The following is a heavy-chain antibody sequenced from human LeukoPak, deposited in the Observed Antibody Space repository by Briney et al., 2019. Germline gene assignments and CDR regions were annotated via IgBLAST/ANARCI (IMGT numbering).Heavy chain of an antibody. CDR1: GFTFSSYG. J-gene: IGHJ4*02. CDR3: AKDYYALLWFGEFNRKYYFDY. D-gene: IGHD3-10*01. Sequence: GGSLRLSCAVSGFTFSSYGMHWVRQAPGKGLEWVAFIRYGGSNKYYADSVKGRFTISRDNSKNTLYLQMNSLRAEDTAVYYCAKDYYALLWFGEFNRKYYFDYWGQGTLVTVSS. V-gene: IGHV3-30*02. CDR2: IRYGGSNK.